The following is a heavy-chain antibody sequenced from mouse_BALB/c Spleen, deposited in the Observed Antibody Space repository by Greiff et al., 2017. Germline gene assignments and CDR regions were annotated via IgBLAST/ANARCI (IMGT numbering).Heavy chain of an antibody. J-gene: IGHJ3*01. CDR2: INPSTGYT. CDR1: GYTFTSYW. V-gene: IGHV1-7*01. D-gene: IGHD2-14*01. CDR3: ARRGNYRSLFAY. Sequence: QVQLQQSGAELAKPGASVKMSCKASGYTFTSYWMHWVKQRPGQGLEWIGYINPSTGYTEYNQKFKDKATLTADKSSSTAYMQLSSLTSEDSAVYYCARRGNYRSLFAYWGQGTLVTVSA.